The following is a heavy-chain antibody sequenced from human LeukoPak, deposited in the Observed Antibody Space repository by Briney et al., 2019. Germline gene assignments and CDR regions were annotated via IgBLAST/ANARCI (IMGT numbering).Heavy chain of an antibody. CDR1: GFTFSDYY. D-gene: IGHD1-26*01. V-gene: IGHV3-11*01. J-gene: IGHJ3*02. CDR2: ISSSGSTI. CDR3: ARDGVSIVGATANTIDAFDI. Sequence: PGGSLRLSCAASGFTFSDYYMSWIRQAPGKGLEWVSYISSSGSTIYYADSVKGRFTISRDNAKNSLYLQMNSLRAEDTAVYYCARDGVSIVGATANTIDAFDIWGQGTMVTVSS.